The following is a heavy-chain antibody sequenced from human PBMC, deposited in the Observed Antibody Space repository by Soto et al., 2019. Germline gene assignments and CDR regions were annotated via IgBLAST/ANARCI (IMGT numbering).Heavy chain of an antibody. Sequence: EVQLLESGGGLVQPGGSLRLSCAASAFTFSNYGMSWVRQAPGKGLEWVSAISSGGSTFFADSVKGRFNISRDNSKNTLYLQMNSLRAEDTAVYYCAKENSGYENWGQGTLVTVSS. CDR2: ISSGGST. CDR1: AFTFSNYG. CDR3: AKENSGYEN. V-gene: IGHV3-23*01. D-gene: IGHD5-12*01. J-gene: IGHJ4*02.